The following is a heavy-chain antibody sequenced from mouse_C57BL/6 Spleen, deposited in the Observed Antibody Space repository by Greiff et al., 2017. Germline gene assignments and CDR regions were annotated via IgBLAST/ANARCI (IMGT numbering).Heavy chain of an antibody. Sequence: EVKLVESGGGLVKPGGSLKLSCAASGFTFSDYGMHWVRQAPEKGLEWVAYISSGSSTIYYADTVKGRFTISRDNAKNTLFLQMTSLRSEDTAMYYCARERANWEGYFDYWGQGTTLTVSS. CDR3: ARERANWEGYFDY. J-gene: IGHJ2*01. V-gene: IGHV5-17*01. CDR2: ISSGSSTI. D-gene: IGHD4-1*01. CDR1: GFTFSDYG.